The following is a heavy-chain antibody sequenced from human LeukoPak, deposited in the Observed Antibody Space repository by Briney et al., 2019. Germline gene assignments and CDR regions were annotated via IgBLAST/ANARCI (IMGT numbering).Heavy chain of an antibody. D-gene: IGHD3-22*01. CDR3: AREEGHYYDSSGYPN. CDR2: ITPLFGTA. Sequence: GASVKVSCKASGGTFSKYTISWVRQRPGQGLEWMGGITPLFGTANYAQKFQGRVTITADESASTAYMELSSLRSEDTAVYYCAREEGHYYDSSGYPNWGQGTLVTVSS. CDR1: GGTFSKYT. J-gene: IGHJ4*02. V-gene: IGHV1-69*13.